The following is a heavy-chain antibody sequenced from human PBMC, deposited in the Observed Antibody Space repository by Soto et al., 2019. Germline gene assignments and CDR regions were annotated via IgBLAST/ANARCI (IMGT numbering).Heavy chain of an antibody. D-gene: IGHD6-6*01. J-gene: IGHJ5*02. CDR2: INAHSGGT. CDR1: GFSFTGYY. V-gene: IGHV1-2*02. Sequence: ASVKVSCKASGFSFTGYYIHWLRQAPGQGLEWMGWINAHSGGTEYAQKFQGRVTLTRDTSIAAAYLTLTSLTSDDTALYYCAKDLTRQLAYWLDPWGQGTQVTVSS. CDR3: AKDLTRQLAYWLDP.